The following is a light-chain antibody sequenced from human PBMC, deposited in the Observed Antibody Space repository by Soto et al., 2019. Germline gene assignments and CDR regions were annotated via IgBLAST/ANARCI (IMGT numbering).Light chain of an antibody. V-gene: IGKV3-20*01. CDR1: QSVSSSY. CDR2: GAS. CDR3: QQYGSSRYT. J-gene: IGKJ2*01. Sequence: EIVLTQSPGTLSLSPGERATLSCRASQSVSSSYLAWYQQKPGQAPMLLIYGASSRATSIPDRFSGSGSGTDFTLTISRLEPEDFAVSSCQQYGSSRYTFGQGTKLEIK.